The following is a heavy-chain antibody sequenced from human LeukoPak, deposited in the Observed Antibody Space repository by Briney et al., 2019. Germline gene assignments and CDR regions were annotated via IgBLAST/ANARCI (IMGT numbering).Heavy chain of an antibody. Sequence: ASVKVSCKASGYTFTGYYMHWVRQAPGQGLEWMGWINPNSGGTNYAQKFQGRVTMTRDTSISTAYMELSRLRSDDTAVYYCAREVDRVPAAPTVRAIDYWGQGTLVTVSS. D-gene: IGHD2-2*01. J-gene: IGHJ4*02. CDR3: AREVDRVPAAPTVRAIDY. CDR1: GYTFTGYY. V-gene: IGHV1-2*02. CDR2: INPNSGGT.